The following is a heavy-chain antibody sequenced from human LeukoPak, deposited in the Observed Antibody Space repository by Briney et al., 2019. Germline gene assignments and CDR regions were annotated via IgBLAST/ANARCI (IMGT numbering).Heavy chain of an antibody. J-gene: IGHJ5*02. CDR2: IHYSGAT. D-gene: IGHD6-6*01. CDR3: ARAGPSSSSCGWFDP. V-gene: IGHV4-31*11. CDR1: GGSISSGDNY. Sequence: PSETLSLTCAVSGGSISSGDNYWAWIRQLPGEGLEWIGYIHYSGATYHNPSLKSRAIISLDTSNNQFSLKLSSVTAADTAFYYCARAGPSSSSCGWFDPWGQGTLVTVSS.